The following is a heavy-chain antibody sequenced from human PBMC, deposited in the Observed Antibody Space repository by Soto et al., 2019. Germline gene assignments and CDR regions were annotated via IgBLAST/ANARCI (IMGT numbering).Heavy chain of an antibody. J-gene: IGHJ4*02. V-gene: IGHV3-23*01. CDR3: AKDRRAGGNSAFYFDF. D-gene: IGHD3-16*01. Sequence: GGSLRLSCGASGFKFINYAMSWVRQAPGKGLEWVSLISATGGGTYYADSVKGRFTISRDNSHNTLYLQVHSLTAEDTAVYYCAKDRRAGGNSAFYFDFWGQGAQVTVS. CDR1: GFKFINYA. CDR2: ISATGGGT.